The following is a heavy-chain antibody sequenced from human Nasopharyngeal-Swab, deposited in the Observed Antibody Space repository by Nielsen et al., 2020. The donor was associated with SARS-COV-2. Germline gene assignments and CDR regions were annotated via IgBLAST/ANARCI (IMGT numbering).Heavy chain of an antibody. CDR1: GFTFSSYA. J-gene: IGHJ4*02. CDR3: AKLRGYVSGSSDY. V-gene: IGHV3-23*01. Sequence: GESLKISCAASGFTFSSYAMSWVRQAPGKGLEWVSAISGSGGSTYYADSVKGRFTISRDNSKNTLYLQMNSPRAEDTAVYYCAKLRGYVSGSSDYWGQGTLVTVSS. CDR2: ISGSGGST. D-gene: IGHD3-16*01.